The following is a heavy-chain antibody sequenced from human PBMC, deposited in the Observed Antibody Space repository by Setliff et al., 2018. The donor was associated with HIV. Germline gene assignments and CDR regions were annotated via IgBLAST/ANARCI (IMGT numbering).Heavy chain of an antibody. CDR1: GGSISNYY. J-gene: IGHJ4*02. CDR2: IFYSGST. D-gene: IGHD4-17*01. Sequence: ASETLSLTCTVSGGSISNYYWSWIRQPPGKGLEWIGYIFYSGSTNSNPSLKSRVTISVDTSKNLFSLKLTSVTAADTAVYYCARHIRYFGDYFDYWGQGTLVTVSS. CDR3: ARHIRYFGDYFDY. V-gene: IGHV4-59*08.